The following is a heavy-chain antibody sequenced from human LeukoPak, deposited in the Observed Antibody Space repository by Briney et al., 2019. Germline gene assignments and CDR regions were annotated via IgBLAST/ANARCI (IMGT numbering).Heavy chain of an antibody. CDR2: ISSNGGST. V-gene: IGHV3-64*01. J-gene: IGHJ4*02. D-gene: IGHD5-12*01. Sequence: GGSLRLSCAASGFTFSSYAMHWVSQAPGKGLEYVSAISSNGGSTYYANSVKGRFTISRDNSRNTLYLQMGSLRAEDMAVYYCARSHSGYDLSSQFDYWGQGTLVTVSS. CDR3: ARSHSGYDLSSQFDY. CDR1: GFTFSSYA.